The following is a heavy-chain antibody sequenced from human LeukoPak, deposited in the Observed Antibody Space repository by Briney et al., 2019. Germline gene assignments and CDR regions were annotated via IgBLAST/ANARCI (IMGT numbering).Heavy chain of an antibody. CDR1: GGSFSGYY. CDR2: INHSGST. Sequence: SETLSLTCAVYGGSFSGYYWSWIRQPPGKGLEWIGEINHSGSTNYNPSLKSRVTISVDTSKNQFSLKLSSVTAADTAVYYCASSRRSARLQFDYWGQGILVTVSS. CDR3: ASSRRSARLQFDY. J-gene: IGHJ4*02. D-gene: IGHD4-11*01. V-gene: IGHV4-34*01.